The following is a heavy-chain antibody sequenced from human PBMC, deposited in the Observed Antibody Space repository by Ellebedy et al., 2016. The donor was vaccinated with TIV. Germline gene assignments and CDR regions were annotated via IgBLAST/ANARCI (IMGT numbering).Heavy chain of an antibody. J-gene: IGHJ4*02. CDR3: ARENGYYFDY. CDR2: MRQDGREE. V-gene: IGHV3-7*01. Sequence: GESLKISCAASGFTFSNYNMNWVRQAPGKGLEWVASMRQDGREEYFVDSVKGRFTISRDNTKNSLYLQMNSLRAEDTAVYFCARENGYYFDYWGQGTLVIVSS. D-gene: IGHD6-25*01. CDR1: GFTFSNYN.